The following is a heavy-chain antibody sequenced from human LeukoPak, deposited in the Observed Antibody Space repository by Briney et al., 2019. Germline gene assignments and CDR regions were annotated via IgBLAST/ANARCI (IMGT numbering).Heavy chain of an antibody. CDR1: GGTFSIYA. J-gene: IGHJ5*02. CDR3: ARGGYSNYPWFDP. CDR2: IIPILGIA. Sequence: SVKVSCKASGGTFSIYAISWGRQAPGQGLGWMGRIIPILGIANYSQKFQGRVTITADKSTSTAYMELSSLRSEDTAVYYCARGGYSNYPWFDPWGQGTLVTVSS. V-gene: IGHV1-69*04. D-gene: IGHD4-11*01.